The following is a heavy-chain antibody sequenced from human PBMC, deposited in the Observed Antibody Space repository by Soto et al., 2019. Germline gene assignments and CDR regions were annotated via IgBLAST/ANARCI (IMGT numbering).Heavy chain of an antibody. Sequence: PGGSLRLSCSASGFTFSSYGMHWVRQAPGKGLEWVAVISYDGSNKYYADSVKGRFTISRDNSKNTLYLQMNSLRAEDTDVYYCAKDVVVGATTGLGDYYYYYGMDVWGKGPTVTVSS. CDR3: AKDVVVGATTGLGDYYYYYGMDV. J-gene: IGHJ6*04. V-gene: IGHV3-30*18. CDR2: ISYDGSNK. CDR1: GFTFSSYG. D-gene: IGHD1-26*01.